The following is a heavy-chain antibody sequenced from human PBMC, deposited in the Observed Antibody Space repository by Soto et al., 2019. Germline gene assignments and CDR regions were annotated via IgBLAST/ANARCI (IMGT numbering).Heavy chain of an antibody. CDR2: ISYDGSNK. CDR1: GFAFSSYA. D-gene: IGHD2-15*01. CDR3: ARDGEGYCSGGSCYYGMDV. J-gene: IGHJ6*02. Sequence: GGSLRLSCAASGFAFSSYAMHWVRQAPGKGLEWVAVISYDGSNKYYADSVKGRFTISRDNSKNTLYLQMNSLRAEDTAVYYCARDGEGYCSGGSCYYGMDVWGQGTTVTVSS. V-gene: IGHV3-30-3*01.